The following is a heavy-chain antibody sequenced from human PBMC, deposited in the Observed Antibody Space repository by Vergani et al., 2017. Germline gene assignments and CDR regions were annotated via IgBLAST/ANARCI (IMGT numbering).Heavy chain of an antibody. CDR1: GGSMSGYY. V-gene: IGHV4-59*01. D-gene: IGHD3-10*01. Sequence: QVRLQESGPGLVKPSETLSLTCSVSGGSMSGYYWSWIRQPPGKELEWIGYMYHSGSTNYNPSLETRVTISGDTSKNQVSLKLNSVTAADTAVYYRGRVADFYGLGSRLLDLWGQGILVTVSS. CDR2: MYHSGST. J-gene: IGHJ5*02. CDR3: GRVADFYGLGSRLLDL.